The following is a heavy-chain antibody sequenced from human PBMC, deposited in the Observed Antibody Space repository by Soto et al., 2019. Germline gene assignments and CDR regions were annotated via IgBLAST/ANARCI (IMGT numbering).Heavy chain of an antibody. CDR2: IYYSGST. D-gene: IGHD6-25*01. J-gene: IGHJ3*02. CDR3: AREASGAFDI. V-gene: IGHV4-59*01. Sequence: SETLSLTCTVSGGSISSYYWSWIRQPPGKGLEWIGYIYYSGSTNYNPSLKSRVTIPVDTSKNQFSLKLSSVTAADTAVYYCAREASGAFDIWGQGTMVTVSS. CDR1: GGSISSYY.